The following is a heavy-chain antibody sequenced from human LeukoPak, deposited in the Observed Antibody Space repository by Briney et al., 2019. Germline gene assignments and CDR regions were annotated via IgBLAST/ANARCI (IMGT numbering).Heavy chain of an antibody. CDR3: ARDKRDYDFWSGYYPYYYYYMDV. CDR1: GGSFSGFS. V-gene: IGHV4-34*01. J-gene: IGHJ6*03. D-gene: IGHD3-3*01. CDR2: INHSGST. Sequence: SETLSLTCAVYGGSFSGFSWNWIRQPPGKGLEWIGEINHSGSTNYNPSLKSRVTISVDTSKNQFSLKLSSVTAADTAVYYCARDKRDYDFWSGYYPYYYYYMDVWGKGTTVTVSS.